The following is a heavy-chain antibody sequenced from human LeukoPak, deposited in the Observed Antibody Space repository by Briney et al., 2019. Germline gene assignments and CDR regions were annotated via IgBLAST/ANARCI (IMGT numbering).Heavy chain of an antibody. D-gene: IGHD3-10*01. V-gene: IGHV4-59*08. CDR1: GGSMSSYY. CDR3: ARQTDYYGSGIVYYWFDP. Sequence: SETLSLTCTVSGGSMSSYYWSWIRQPPGKGLEWIGYIYHSGSTNYNPSLKSRVTMSLDTSKNQYSLKLSSVTAADTAVYYCARQTDYYGSGIVYYWFDPWGQGTLVTVSS. J-gene: IGHJ5*02. CDR2: IYHSGST.